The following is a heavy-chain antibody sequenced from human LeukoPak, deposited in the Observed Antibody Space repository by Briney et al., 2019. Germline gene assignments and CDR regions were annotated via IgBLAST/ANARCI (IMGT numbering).Heavy chain of an antibody. D-gene: IGHD3-9*01. CDR3: AKSEYYDILTGYFGRDYYFDY. V-gene: IGHV3-23*01. Sequence: GGSLRLSCAASGFTFTYYAMSWVRQAPGKGLEWVSTISGTGGSTYYADSVKGRFTVSRDNSENTLYLQMNSLRAEDTAVYYCAKSEYYDILTGYFGRDYYFDYWGQGTLVTVSS. CDR2: ISGTGGST. CDR1: GFTFTYYA. J-gene: IGHJ4*02.